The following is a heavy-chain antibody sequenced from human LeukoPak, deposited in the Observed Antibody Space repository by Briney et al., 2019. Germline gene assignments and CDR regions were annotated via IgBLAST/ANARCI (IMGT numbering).Heavy chain of an antibody. CDR2: NHSSGST. CDR1: GGSISNYY. Sequence: SETLSLTCTVSGGSISNYYWSWILQPAGKGLEWIGRNHSSGSTGYKPPLKSRVTIAVDTAKNQFSLNLRSVTAADTAVYYCARGPPPDFDCWGQGTLVTVSS. CDR3: ARGPPPDFDC. J-gene: IGHJ4*02. V-gene: IGHV4-4*07.